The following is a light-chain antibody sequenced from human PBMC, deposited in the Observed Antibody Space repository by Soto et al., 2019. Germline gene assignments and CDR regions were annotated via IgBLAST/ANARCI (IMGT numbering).Light chain of an antibody. Sequence: QSVLTQPASVSGSPGQSITISCTGTSSDVGGYNYVSWYQQHPGKAPKLMIYDVSNRPSGVSNRFSGSKSGNTASLTISGLPAEDEADYYCSSYTSSSTPVFGTGTKVTVL. V-gene: IGLV2-14*01. CDR2: DVS. CDR3: SSYTSSSTPV. CDR1: SSDVGGYNY. J-gene: IGLJ1*01.